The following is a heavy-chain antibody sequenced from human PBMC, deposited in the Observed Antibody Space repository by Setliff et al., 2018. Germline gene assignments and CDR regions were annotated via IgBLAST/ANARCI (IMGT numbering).Heavy chain of an antibody. D-gene: IGHD6-6*01. V-gene: IGHV4-39*07. CDR2: LYYTGAT. Sequence: SETLSLTCTVSGGSISTSNFFWGWLRQPPGGGLEWIGILYYTGATYYNPSLKSRVTISVDTPNNQFSLKLSSVTAAYTAVCYCPRGYAARVGFGNGFDPWGQGTLVTVSS. CDR1: GGSISTSNFF. J-gene: IGHJ5*02. CDR3: PRGYAARVGFGNGFDP.